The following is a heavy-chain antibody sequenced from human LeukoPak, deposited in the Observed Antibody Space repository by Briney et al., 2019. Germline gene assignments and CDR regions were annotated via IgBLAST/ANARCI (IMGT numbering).Heavy chain of an antibody. CDR1: GFTFSSYG. CDR3: AKTPERRDVYRISPPFDY. Sequence: GGSLRLSCAASGFTFSSYGMHWVRQAPGKGLEWVAVISDDGNNKYYADSVKGRFTISRDNSTNPLYLQMNSLRSEDTAVYYCAKTPERRDVYRISPPFDYWGQGTLVSVSS. J-gene: IGHJ4*02. D-gene: IGHD5-24*01. V-gene: IGHV3-30*18. CDR2: ISDDGNNK.